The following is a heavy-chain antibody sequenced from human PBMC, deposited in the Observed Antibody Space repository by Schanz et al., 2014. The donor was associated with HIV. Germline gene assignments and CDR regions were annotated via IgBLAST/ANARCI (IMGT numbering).Heavy chain of an antibody. CDR1: GFRFSTFS. D-gene: IGHD1-1*01. J-gene: IGHJ4*02. V-gene: IGHV3-30*18. Sequence: VQLVESGGGLVQPGGSLRLSCATSGFRFSTFSMDWIRQAPGKGLEWVAVISYDGSKKYYADSVKGRFTISRDNSKNTLYLQMNSLRAEDTAVYYCAKRRDSGYAYFDYWGQGTLVTVSS. CDR2: ISYDGSKK. CDR3: AKRRDSGYAYFDY.